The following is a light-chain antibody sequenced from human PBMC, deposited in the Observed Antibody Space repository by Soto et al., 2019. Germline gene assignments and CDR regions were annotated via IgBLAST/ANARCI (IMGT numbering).Light chain of an antibody. CDR2: STS. V-gene: IGLV7-43*01. J-gene: IGLJ3*02. Sequence: QAVVTQEPSLTVSPGGTVTLTCASSTGAVTSGYSPNWFQQKPGQAPRALIYSTSNQHSWTPARFSGSLLGGKAALTLSGVQPEDEADYYCLLYYGGGPSAWVFGGGTKLIVL. CDR3: LLYYGGGPSAWV. CDR1: TGAVTSGYS.